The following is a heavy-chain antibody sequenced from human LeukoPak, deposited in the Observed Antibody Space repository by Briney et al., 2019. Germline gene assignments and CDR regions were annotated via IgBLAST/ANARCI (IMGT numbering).Heavy chain of an antibody. J-gene: IGHJ4*02. CDR3: ARDLPGYSNVPNYSDF. CDR2: ISSSGDTI. V-gene: IGHV3-48*03. CDR1: GFTYRSYE. D-gene: IGHD5-18*01. Sequence: GGSLRLSCAASGFTYRSYEINWLRQAPGKGLEWVSFISSSGDTIYYALSVKGRFTISRDNATNSLYLQMTSLRAEGTAVYYYARDLPGYSNVPNYSDFWGQGTLVTVST.